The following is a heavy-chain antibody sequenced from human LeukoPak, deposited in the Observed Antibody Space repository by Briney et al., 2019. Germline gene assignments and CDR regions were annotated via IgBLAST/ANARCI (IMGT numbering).Heavy chain of an antibody. CDR1: GFTFSSYS. J-gene: IGHJ6*02. CDR3: ARLAAAGQYYYYGMDV. V-gene: IGHV3-21*01. Sequence: GGSLRLSCAASGFTFSSYSMNWVRQAPGKGLEWVSSISSGSSYIYYADSVKGRFTISRDNDKNSLYLQMNSLRAEDTAVYYCARLAAAGQYYYYGMDVWGQGTTVTVSS. D-gene: IGHD6-13*01. CDR2: ISSGSSYI.